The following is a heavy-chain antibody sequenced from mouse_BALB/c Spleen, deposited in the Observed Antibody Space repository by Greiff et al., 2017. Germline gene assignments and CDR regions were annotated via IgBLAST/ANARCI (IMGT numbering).Heavy chain of an antibody. CDR3: VRENYGSGYEAMDY. Sequence: GGGLVQPKGSLKLSCAASGFTFNTYAMHWVCQAPGKGLEWVARIRSKSNNYATYYADSVKDRFTISRDDSQSMLYLQMNNLKTEDTAMYYCVRENYGSGYEAMDYWGQGTSVTVSS. J-gene: IGHJ4*01. V-gene: IGHV10-3*03. CDR1: GFTFNTYA. CDR2: IRSKSNNYAT. D-gene: IGHD1-1*01.